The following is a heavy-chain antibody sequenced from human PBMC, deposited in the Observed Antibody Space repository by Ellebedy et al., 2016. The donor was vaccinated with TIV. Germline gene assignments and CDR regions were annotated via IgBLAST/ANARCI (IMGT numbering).Heavy chain of an antibody. J-gene: IGHJ4*02. CDR2: INHSGST. Sequence: SETLSLTXAVYGGSFSGYYWSWIRQPPGKGLEWIGEINHSGSTNYNPSLKSRVTISVDTSKNQFSLKLSSVTAADTAVYYCARESSGVFDYWGQGTLVTVSS. CDR1: GGSFSGYY. CDR3: ARESSGVFDY. V-gene: IGHV4-34*01. D-gene: IGHD3-10*01.